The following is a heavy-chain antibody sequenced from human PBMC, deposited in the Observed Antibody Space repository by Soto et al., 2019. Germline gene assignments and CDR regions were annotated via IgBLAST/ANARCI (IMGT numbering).Heavy chain of an antibody. J-gene: IGHJ4*02. D-gene: IGHD1-1*01. CDR2: IWYDGSNK. Sequence: GGSLRLSCAASGFTFSQYGMHWVRPAPGKGLEWVAVIWYDGSNKYYGDSVKGRFTISRDNSKNTLYLQMNSLRAEDTAVYYCARINLPTNVPGILSLDYWGQGTLVTVSS. CDR1: GFTFSQYG. V-gene: IGHV3-33*01. CDR3: ARINLPTNVPGILSLDY.